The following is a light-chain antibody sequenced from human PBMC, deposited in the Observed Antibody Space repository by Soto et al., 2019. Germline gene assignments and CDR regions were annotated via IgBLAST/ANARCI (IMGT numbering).Light chain of an antibody. CDR3: SSYTSSSNVYG. CDR2: DVS. Sequence: QSVLTQPASVSGSPGQSITISCTGTSSDVGGYNYVSWYQQHPGKAPKLMIYDVSNRPSGVSNRFSGSKSGNTASLTFFGFRAEDGADYYCSSYTSSSNVYGFGTGTKVTVL. CDR1: SSDVGGYNY. V-gene: IGLV2-14*01. J-gene: IGLJ1*01.